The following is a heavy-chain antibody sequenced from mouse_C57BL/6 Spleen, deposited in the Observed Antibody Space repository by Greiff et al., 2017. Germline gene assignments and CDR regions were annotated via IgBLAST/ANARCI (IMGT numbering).Heavy chain of an antibody. CDR2: IYPGDGDT. CDR3: ARRGGFITTVVAPFDY. D-gene: IGHD1-1*01. V-gene: IGHV1-80*01. J-gene: IGHJ2*01. Sequence: QVQLQQSGAELVKPGASVKISCKASGYAFSSYWMNWVKQRPGKGLEWIGQIYPGDGDTNYNGKFKGKATLPADKSSSPAYMPLSSSTSEDSAVYFCARRGGFITTVVAPFDYWGQGTTRTVSS. CDR1: GYAFSSYW.